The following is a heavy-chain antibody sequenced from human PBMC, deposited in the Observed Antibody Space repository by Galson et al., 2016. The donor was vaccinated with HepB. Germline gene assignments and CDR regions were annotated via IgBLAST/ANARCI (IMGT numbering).Heavy chain of an antibody. V-gene: IGHV1-18*01. D-gene: IGHD2/OR15-2a*01. CDR3: ARVQYRNYEPSWFDP. CDR1: GYTFTSYG. Sequence: SVKVSCKASGYTFTSYGISWVRQAPGQGLEWMGWISVYNGNTNYVQKLQGRVTMTTDTSTSTAYMELRSLRSDDTAVYYCARVQYRNYEPSWFDPWGQGTLVTVSS. J-gene: IGHJ5*02. CDR2: ISVYNGNT.